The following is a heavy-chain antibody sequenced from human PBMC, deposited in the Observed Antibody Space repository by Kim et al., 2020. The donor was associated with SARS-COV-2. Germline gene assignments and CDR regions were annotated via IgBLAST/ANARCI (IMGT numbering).Heavy chain of an antibody. D-gene: IGHD3-10*01. V-gene: IGHV1-69*13. CDR1: GGTFSSYA. J-gene: IGHJ6*02. Sequence: SVKVSCKASGGTFSSYAISWVRQAPGQGLEWMGGIIPIFGTANYAQKFQGRVTITADESTSTAYMELSSLRSEDTAVYYCARADYGSGSLLSNFYYYGMDVWGQGTTVTVSS. CDR3: ARADYGSGSLLSNFYYYGMDV. CDR2: IIPIFGTA.